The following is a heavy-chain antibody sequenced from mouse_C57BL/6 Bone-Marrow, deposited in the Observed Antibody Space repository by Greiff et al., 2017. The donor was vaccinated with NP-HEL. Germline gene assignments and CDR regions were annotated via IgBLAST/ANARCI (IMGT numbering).Heavy chain of an antibody. CDR2: IWSDGST. CDR3: ARHLGGPYAMDY. V-gene: IGHV2-6-1*01. Sequence: VKLVESGPGLVAPSRSLSITCTVSGFSLTSYGVHWVRQPPGKGLEWLVVIWSDGSTTYNSALKSRLSISKDNSKSQVFLKMNSLQTDDTAMYYCARHLGGPYAMDYWGQGTSVTVSS. CDR1: GFSLTSYG. J-gene: IGHJ4*01.